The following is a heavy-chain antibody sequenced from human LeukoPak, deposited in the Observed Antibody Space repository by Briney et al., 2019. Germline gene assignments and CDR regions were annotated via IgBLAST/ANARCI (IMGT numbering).Heavy chain of an antibody. J-gene: IGHJ2*01. D-gene: IGHD3-9*01. Sequence: SETLSLTCTVSGGSISSYYLSWIRQPPGKGLEWIGDIYYSGSTNYNPSLKSRVTISVDTSKNQFSLKLSSVTAADTAVYYRARDRYDILTGYRDNWYFDLWGRGTLVTVSS. V-gene: IGHV4-59*01. CDR1: GGSISSYY. CDR2: IYYSGST. CDR3: ARDRYDILTGYRDNWYFDL.